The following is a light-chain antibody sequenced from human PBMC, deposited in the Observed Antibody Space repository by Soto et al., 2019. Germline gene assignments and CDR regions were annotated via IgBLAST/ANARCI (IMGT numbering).Light chain of an antibody. V-gene: IGKV3-15*01. Sequence: EIMMTQSPATLSVCPGERATLSCRASQSVSTNLAWYQQKPGQAPRLLMYGASTRATGIPARFSGSGSGTEFTLTISSLQSEDFAVYYCQQYHNWPPYTFGQGTKLEIK. CDR3: QQYHNWPPYT. CDR1: QSVSTN. CDR2: GAS. J-gene: IGKJ2*01.